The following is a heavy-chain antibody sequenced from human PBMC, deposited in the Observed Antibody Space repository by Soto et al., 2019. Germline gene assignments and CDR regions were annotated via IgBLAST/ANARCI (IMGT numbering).Heavy chain of an antibody. J-gene: IGHJ4*02. V-gene: IGHV5-51*01. CDR3: AVPPRPAKRLTATATGLAGLDS. CDR1: GYSFNNYW. Sequence: GESLKISCKGSGYSFNNYWIGWVRQMPGKGLDWMGVIYPYDSDTRYSPSFQGQVTISADKSISTAYLQWRSLKASDTAMYYCAVPPRPAKRLTATATGLAGLDSWGQGTLVTVSS. D-gene: IGHD2-15*01. CDR2: IYPYDSDT.